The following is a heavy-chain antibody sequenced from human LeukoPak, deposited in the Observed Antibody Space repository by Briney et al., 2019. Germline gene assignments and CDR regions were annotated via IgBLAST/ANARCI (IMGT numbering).Heavy chain of an antibody. Sequence: SETLSLTCTVSGRSISISSYYWGWIRQPPGKGLEWIGSIYYSRSTYYNPSLKSRVTISVDTSKNQFSLKLSSVTAADTAVYYCARLLYSSSWYWDYFDYWGQGTLVTVSS. CDR1: GRSISISSYY. CDR3: ARLLYSSSWYWDYFDY. CDR2: IYYSRST. V-gene: IGHV4-39*01. D-gene: IGHD6-13*01. J-gene: IGHJ4*02.